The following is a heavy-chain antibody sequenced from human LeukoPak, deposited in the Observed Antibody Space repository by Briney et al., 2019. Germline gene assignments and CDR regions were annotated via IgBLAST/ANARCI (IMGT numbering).Heavy chain of an antibody. Sequence: PGGSLRLSCAASGFTVSSNYMSWVRQAPGKGLEWVSVIYSGGSTYYADSVKGRFTISRDNSKNTLYLQMNSLRAEDTAVYYCARILYDFWSGYSFDYWGQGTLVTVSS. J-gene: IGHJ4*02. V-gene: IGHV3-53*05. CDR2: IYSGGST. D-gene: IGHD3-3*01. CDR3: ARILYDFWSGYSFDY. CDR1: GFTVSSNY.